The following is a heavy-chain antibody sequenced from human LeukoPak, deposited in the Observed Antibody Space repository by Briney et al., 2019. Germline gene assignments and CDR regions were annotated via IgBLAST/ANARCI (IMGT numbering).Heavy chain of an antibody. CDR3: ARERGSYYYGSGSYYPTPRNWFDP. CDR2: IYYSGST. J-gene: IGHJ5*02. CDR1: GVSISSYY. Sequence: SETLSLTCTVSGVSISSYYWSWIRQPPGKGLEWIGYIYYSGSTNHNPSLKSRVTISVDTSKNQFSLKLSSVTAADTAVYYCARERGSYYYGSGSYYPTPRNWFDPWGQGTLVTVSS. D-gene: IGHD3-10*01. V-gene: IGHV4-59*01.